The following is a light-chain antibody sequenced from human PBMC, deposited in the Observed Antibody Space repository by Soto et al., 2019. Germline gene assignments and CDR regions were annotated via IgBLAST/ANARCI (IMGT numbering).Light chain of an antibody. J-gene: IGLJ2*01. CDR1: SGPVSSRYY. V-gene: IGLV8-61*01. Sequence: TVVTHAASLSLSPDKHVTLTCDLTSGPVSSRYYPSWYRQDPGQTPRTLIYSGDIRSSGVPDRFSGSILGSKAALTITGAQADDESVYYCVLYMKGDIRVFGGGTQLTVL. CDR3: VLYMKGDIRV. CDR2: SGD.